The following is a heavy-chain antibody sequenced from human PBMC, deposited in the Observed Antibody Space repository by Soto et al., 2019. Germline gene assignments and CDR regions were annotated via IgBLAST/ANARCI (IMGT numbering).Heavy chain of an antibody. CDR1: GFTFSSYG. D-gene: IGHD6-19*01. V-gene: IGHV3-30*18. CDR3: AKDFNSGWPEYYFVY. Sequence: QVQLVESGGGVVQPGRSLRLSCAASGFTFSSYGMHWVRQAPGKGLEWVAVISYDGSNKYYADSVKGRFTISRDNSKNTLYLQMNSLRAEDTAVYYCAKDFNSGWPEYYFVYWGQGTLVTVSS. CDR2: ISYDGSNK. J-gene: IGHJ4*02.